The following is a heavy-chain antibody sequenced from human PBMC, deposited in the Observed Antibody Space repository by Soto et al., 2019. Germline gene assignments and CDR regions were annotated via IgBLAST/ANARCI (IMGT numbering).Heavy chain of an antibody. V-gene: IGHV3-30*04. J-gene: IGHJ4*02. CDR1: GFTFSSYA. Sequence: QVQLVESGGGVVQPGRSLRLSCAASGFTFSSYAMHWVRQAPGKGPEWVAIISYDGRNKYYADSVKGRFTISRDNSKNTLYLQMNSLRAEDTAVYYCARETEHFDYLGQGTLVTVSS. CDR2: ISYDGRNK. CDR3: ARETEHFDY.